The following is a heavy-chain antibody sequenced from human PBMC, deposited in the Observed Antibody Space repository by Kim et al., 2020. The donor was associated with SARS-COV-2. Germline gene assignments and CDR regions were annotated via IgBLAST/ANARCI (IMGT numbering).Heavy chain of an antibody. CDR2: IYYSGST. V-gene: IGHV4-59*08. CDR3: ARLFRAGLIDY. J-gene: IGHJ4*02. CDR1: GGSISSYY. Sequence: SETLSLTCTVSGGSISSYYWTWIRQPPGKGLEWIGYIYYSGSTNYNPSLKSRVTISVDPSKNQFSLYLSSVTAADTAVYYCARLFRAGLIDYWGQGTLVTVSS. D-gene: IGHD2-21*01.